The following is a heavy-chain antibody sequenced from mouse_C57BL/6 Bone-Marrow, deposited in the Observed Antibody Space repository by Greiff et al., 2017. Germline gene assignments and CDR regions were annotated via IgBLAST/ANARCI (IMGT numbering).Heavy chain of an antibody. V-gene: IGHV5-12*01. CDR2: ISNGGGST. CDR3: ARREDY. CDR1: GFTFSDYY. J-gene: IGHJ4*01. Sequence: EVKLVESGGGLVQPGGSLKLSCAASGFTFSDYYMYWVRQTPEKRLEWVAYISNGGGSTYYPDTVKGRFTISRDNAKNTLYLQMSRLKSEDTAMYYCARREDYCGQGTSVTVSS.